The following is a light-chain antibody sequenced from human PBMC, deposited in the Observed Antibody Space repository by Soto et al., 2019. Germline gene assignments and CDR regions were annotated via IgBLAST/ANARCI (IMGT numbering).Light chain of an antibody. Sequence: MVLTQSPDTLSLSPVARATLSXRASQSVSKSLVWYRHKPGQAPRFXXYDASKRATGTPARFSGSGAGTDFTLTIISLEPEDYAVYYCQQRKSWPAITFGQGTRLEI. V-gene: IGKV3-11*01. CDR2: DAS. CDR1: QSVSKS. J-gene: IGKJ5*01. CDR3: QQRKSWPAIT.